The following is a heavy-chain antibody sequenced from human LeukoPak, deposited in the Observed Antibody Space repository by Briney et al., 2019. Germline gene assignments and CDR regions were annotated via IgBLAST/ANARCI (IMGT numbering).Heavy chain of an antibody. D-gene: IGHD5-18*01. CDR1: GGSFSGYY. J-gene: IGHJ3*02. Sequence: SETLSLTCAVYGGSFSGYYWNWIRQPPGKGLEWIGEINHSGSTNYTPSLTSRVTISVDTSTNQFSLKLSSVTAADTAVYYCARGRRGYSYGYAFDIWGQGTMVTVSS. CDR3: ARGRRGYSYGYAFDI. V-gene: IGHV4-34*01. CDR2: INHSGST.